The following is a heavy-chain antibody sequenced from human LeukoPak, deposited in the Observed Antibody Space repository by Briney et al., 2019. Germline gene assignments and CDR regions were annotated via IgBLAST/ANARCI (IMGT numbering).Heavy chain of an antibody. V-gene: IGHV4-59*01. J-gene: IGHJ4*02. CDR3: ARKVYFDY. CDR1: GGSISNYY. CDR2: IYYSGST. Sequence: SETLSLTCTVSGGSISNYYWNWIRQPPGKGLEWIGYIYYSGSTNYNPSLKSRVTISVDTSKNQFSLKLSSVTAADTAVYYCARKVYFDYWGQGTLVTVSS.